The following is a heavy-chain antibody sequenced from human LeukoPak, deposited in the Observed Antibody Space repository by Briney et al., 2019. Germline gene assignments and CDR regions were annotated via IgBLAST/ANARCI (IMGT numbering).Heavy chain of an antibody. CDR2: IYNSGST. Sequence: SETLSLTCTVSGGSISSGGYYWSWIRQHPGKGLEWIGYIYNSGSTSYNTSLKSRVTISVDTSKNQFSLKLSSVTAADTAVYYCARQLPGGCVDYWGQGTLVTVSS. J-gene: IGHJ4*02. V-gene: IGHV4-61*08. CDR1: GGSISSGGYY. CDR3: ARQLPGGCVDY. D-gene: IGHD1-14*01.